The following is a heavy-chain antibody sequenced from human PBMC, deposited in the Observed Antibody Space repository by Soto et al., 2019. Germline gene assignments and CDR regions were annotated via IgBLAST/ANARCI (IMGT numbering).Heavy chain of an antibody. D-gene: IGHD2-2*01. CDR1: GFTFSSYA. CDR2: ISGSGGST. CDR3: AKMGLITVVVPAAMYNWFDP. Sequence: EVQLLESGGGLVQPGGSLRLSCAASGFTFSSYAMCWVRQAPGKGLEWVSAISGSGGSTYYADSVKGRFTISRDNSKNTLYLQMNSLRAEDTAVYYCAKMGLITVVVPAAMYNWFDPWGQGTLVTVSS. V-gene: IGHV3-23*01. J-gene: IGHJ5*02.